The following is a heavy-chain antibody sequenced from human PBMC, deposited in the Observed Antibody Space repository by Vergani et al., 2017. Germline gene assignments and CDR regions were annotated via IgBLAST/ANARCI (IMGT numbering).Heavy chain of an antibody. D-gene: IGHD3-10*01. CDR2: IYYSGST. Sequence: QLQLQESGPGLVKPSATLSLTCSVSGASIRSSNYYWGWIRQPPGKGLEWIASIYYSGSTYYNPSLKSRVTISVDTSKNQFSLKLSSVTAADTAVYFWARHSTVGRLIKLGWINPWGQGIRVTVSS. CDR1: GASIRSSNYY. V-gene: IGHV4-39*01. CDR3: ARHSTVGRLIKLGWINP. J-gene: IGHJ5*02.